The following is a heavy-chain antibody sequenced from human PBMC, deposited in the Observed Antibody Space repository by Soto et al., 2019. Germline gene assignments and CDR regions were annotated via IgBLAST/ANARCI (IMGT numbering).Heavy chain of an antibody. D-gene: IGHD3-3*01. Sequence: LRRSYAASGVTFSDYYMSWIRQSPEKGLESVSYVSSSGSTIHYADSVKGRFTISRDNAKNSLYLQMNSLRAEDTAVYYCARDQTGQNDFWSGYYPPYYYYGMDVWGQGTPVTSP. CDR1: GVTFSDYY. CDR2: VSSSGSTI. CDR3: ARDQTGQNDFWSGYYPPYYYYGMDV. J-gene: IGHJ6*02. V-gene: IGHV3-11*01.